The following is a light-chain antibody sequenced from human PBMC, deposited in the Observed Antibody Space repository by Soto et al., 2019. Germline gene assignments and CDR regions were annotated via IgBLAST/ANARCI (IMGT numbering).Light chain of an antibody. Sequence: DIQMTQSPSTLSASVGDRVAITCRASDNIVHWVAWYQQKPGKAPKLLIYKAANLADEVPSRFAGSGCGTDFPLTITRLQPDDFATYYCQHYNSFSRTFGQGTKVEV. V-gene: IGKV1-5*03. J-gene: IGKJ1*01. CDR1: DNIVHW. CDR2: KAA. CDR3: QHYNSFSRT.